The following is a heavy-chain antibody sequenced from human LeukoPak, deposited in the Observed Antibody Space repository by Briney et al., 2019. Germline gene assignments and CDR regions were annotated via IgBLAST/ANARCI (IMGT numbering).Heavy chain of an antibody. CDR1: GFTVRSNY. J-gene: IGHJ6*02. D-gene: IGHD3-22*01. Sequence: PGGSLRLSCAASGFTVRSNYMSWVRQAPGKGLDGVSVIYSGGSTYYADSVKGRFTISRDNSKNTLYLQMNSLRAEDTAVYYCARGVYYYDSSGYYQFVVRSAYGMDVWGQGTTVTVSS. CDR3: ARGVYYYDSSGYYQFVVRSAYGMDV. V-gene: IGHV3-53*01. CDR2: IYSGGST.